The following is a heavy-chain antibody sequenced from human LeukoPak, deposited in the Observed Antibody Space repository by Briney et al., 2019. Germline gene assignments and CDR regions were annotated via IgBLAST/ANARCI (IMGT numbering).Heavy chain of an antibody. CDR3: ARGARKGDDYGGFFDY. CDR1: GFTFSSYG. Sequence: GGSLRLSCEASGFTFSSYGMSWVRQVAGGVLEWESAISGSGGSTFYEDSVKGRYTISRDNSKNTLYLQMNSLRPQDTAVYYCARGARKGDDYGGFFDYWGQGTLVTVSS. V-gene: IGHV3-23*01. CDR2: ISGSGGST. D-gene: IGHD4-23*01. J-gene: IGHJ4*02.